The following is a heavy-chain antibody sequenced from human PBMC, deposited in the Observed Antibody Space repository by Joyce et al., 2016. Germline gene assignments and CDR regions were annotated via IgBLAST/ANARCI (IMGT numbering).Heavy chain of an antibody. CDR3: VKEDGNRYGYEGLIFGAFHV. CDR1: GFTFEDYT. Sequence: LVESGGAVVRPGGSLRLFCTASGFTFEDYTMHWVRQCRGKALEWVSLISGNGRKTSYADSVKVRFTIARDNTKNSLYLQMSGLRNVDTAFYYCVKEDGNRYGYEGLIFGAFHVWGQGTVVSVSS. D-gene: IGHD5-18*01. CDR2: ISGNGRKT. J-gene: IGHJ3*01. V-gene: IGHV3-43*01.